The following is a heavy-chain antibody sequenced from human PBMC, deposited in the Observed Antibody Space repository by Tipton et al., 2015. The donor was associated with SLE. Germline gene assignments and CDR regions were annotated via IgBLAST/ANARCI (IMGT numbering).Heavy chain of an antibody. Sequence: TLSLTCTVSGGSMNIGVLYWGWIRQHPGKGLEWIGNIYYRGTTHYNPSLKSRVTISVDTSKNQFSLNLTSVTAADTAVYYCARLRISGVLTGSYEYGMDVWGQGTAVTVSS. D-gene: IGHD3-3*01. CDR1: GGSMNIGVLY. V-gene: IGHV4-39*07. J-gene: IGHJ6*02. CDR2: IYYRGTT. CDR3: ARLRISGVLTGSYEYGMDV.